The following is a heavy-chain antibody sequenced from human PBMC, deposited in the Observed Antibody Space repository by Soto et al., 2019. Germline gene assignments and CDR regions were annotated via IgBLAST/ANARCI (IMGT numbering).Heavy chain of an antibody. CDR1: GYTFTSYG. CDR3: ARGHCTNGVCPPYDILTGPHDAFDI. V-gene: IGHV1-18*01. D-gene: IGHD2-8*01. J-gene: IGHJ3*02. CDR2: ISAYNGNT. Sequence: ASVKVSCKASGYTFTSYGISWVRQAPGQGLEWMGWISAYNGNTNYAQKLQGRVTMTTDTSTSTAYMELRSLRSDDTAVYYCARGHCTNGVCPPYDILTGPHDAFDIWGQGTMVTVSS.